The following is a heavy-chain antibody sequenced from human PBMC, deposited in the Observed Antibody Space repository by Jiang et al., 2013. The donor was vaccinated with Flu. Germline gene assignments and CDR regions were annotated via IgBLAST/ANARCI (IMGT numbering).Heavy chain of an antibody. CDR1: GYTFTSYY. V-gene: IGHV1-46*01. D-gene: IGHD6-19*01. CDR2: INPSGGST. J-gene: IGHJ6*02. CDR3: ARTEYSSGWYGYYYYGMDV. Sequence: GAEVKKPGASVKVSCKASGYTFTSYYMHWVRQAPGQGLEWMGIINPSGGSTSYAQKFQGRVTMTRDTSTSTVYMELSSLRSEDTAVYYCARTEYSSGWYGYYYYGMDVWGQGTTVTVSS.